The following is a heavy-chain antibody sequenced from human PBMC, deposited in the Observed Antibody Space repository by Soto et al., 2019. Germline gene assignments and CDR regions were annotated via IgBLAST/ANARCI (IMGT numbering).Heavy chain of an antibody. D-gene: IGHD6-13*01. V-gene: IGHV3-21*01. CDR3: ARDPRKSIAAAGKDFDY. Sequence: PGGSLRLSCAASGFTFSSYSMNWVRQAPGKXLEWVSSISSSSSYIYYADSVKGRFTISRDNAKNSLYLQMNSLRAEDTAVYYCARDPRKSIAAAGKDFDYWGQGALVTVFS. CDR2: ISSSSSYI. CDR1: GFTFSSYS. J-gene: IGHJ4*02.